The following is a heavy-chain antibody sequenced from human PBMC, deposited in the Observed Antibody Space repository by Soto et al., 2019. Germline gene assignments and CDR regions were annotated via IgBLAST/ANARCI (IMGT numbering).Heavy chain of an antibody. D-gene: IGHD6-6*01. CDR1: GFTFSSYW. Sequence: GGSLRLSCAASGFTFSSYWMHWVRQAPGKGLVWVSRINSDGSSTSYADSVKGRFTISRDNAKNTLYLQMNSLRAEDTAVYYCARDAPSEYSSSSDAFDIWGQGTMVTVSS. CDR2: INSDGSST. J-gene: IGHJ3*02. CDR3: ARDAPSEYSSSSDAFDI. V-gene: IGHV3-74*01.